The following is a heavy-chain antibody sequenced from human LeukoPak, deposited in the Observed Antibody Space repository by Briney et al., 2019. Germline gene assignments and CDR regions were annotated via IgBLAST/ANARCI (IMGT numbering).Heavy chain of an antibody. D-gene: IGHD1-26*01. V-gene: IGHV3-15*01. CDR3: ARTIVGAAFDC. J-gene: IGHJ4*02. CDR1: GFTFSNAW. CDR2: IKSKTDGGTT. Sequence: GGSLRLSCAASGFTFSNAWMSWVRQAPGKGLEWVGRIKSKTDGGTTDYAAPVKGRFTVSRDDSKSTLYQQMNSLKTEDTAVYYCARTIVGAAFDCWGQGTLVTVSS.